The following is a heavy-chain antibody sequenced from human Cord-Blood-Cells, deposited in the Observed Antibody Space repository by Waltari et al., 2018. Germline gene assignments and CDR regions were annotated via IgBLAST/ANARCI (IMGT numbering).Heavy chain of an antibody. Sequence: QVQLVESGGGVVQPGRSLRLSCAASGFTFSSYAMHWVSQAPGKGREWGGVVAYDGSNKYYADAVKGRFTIARDNSKNTLYLQMNSLRAEGTAVYYCARDAEGAGSYYFDYWGQGTLVTVSS. V-gene: IGHV3-30-3*01. CDR2: VAYDGSNK. J-gene: IGHJ4*02. CDR1: GFTFSSYA. CDR3: ARDAEGAGSYYFDY. D-gene: IGHD1-26*01.